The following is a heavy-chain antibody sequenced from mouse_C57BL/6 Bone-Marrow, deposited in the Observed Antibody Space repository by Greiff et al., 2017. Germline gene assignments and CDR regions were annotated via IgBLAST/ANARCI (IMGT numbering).Heavy chain of an antibody. CDR1: GYAFSSYW. J-gene: IGHJ2*01. V-gene: IGHV1-80*01. CDR3: ARGAYITTVVATLYDFDY. D-gene: IGHD1-1*01. CDR2: IYPGDGDT. Sequence: VKLQESGAELVKPGASVKLSCKASGYAFSSYWMHWVKQRPGKGLEWIGQIYPGDGDTNYNGKFKGKATLTADKSSSTAYMQLSSLTSEDSAVYVCARGAYITTVVATLYDFDYWGQGTTLTVSS.